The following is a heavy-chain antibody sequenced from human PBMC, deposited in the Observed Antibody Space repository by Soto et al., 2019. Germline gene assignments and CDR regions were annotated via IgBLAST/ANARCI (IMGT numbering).Heavy chain of an antibody. CDR1: GFSLTTSGVG. CDR2: IYWDDDK. D-gene: IGHD3-3*01. J-gene: IGHJ4*02. Sequence: QITLNESGPTVVRPTETLTLTCRFSGFSLTTSGVGVGWIRQSPGKAPEWLALIYWDDDKRYSASLKSRLTIIKDTSKNQVVLTVSDLDPTATATYYCAHRVLRTVFGLVTTTAIYFDFWGQGTPVAVSS. CDR3: AHRVLRTVFGLVTTTAIYFDF. V-gene: IGHV2-5*02.